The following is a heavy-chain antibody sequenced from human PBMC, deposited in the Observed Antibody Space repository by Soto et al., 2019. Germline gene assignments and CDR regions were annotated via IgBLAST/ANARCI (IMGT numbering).Heavy chain of an antibody. J-gene: IGHJ4*02. V-gene: IGHV4-59*01. D-gene: IGHD1-26*01. CDR1: GGSISSYY. Sequence: KPSETLSLTCSVSGGSISSYYWSWIRQPPGKGLEWIGYVYYSGNTNYNPSLKSRVTMSVDTSKNQFSLKLSSVTAADTAVYYCARESGSYDPLDYWGQGTLVTVSS. CDR3: ARESGSYDPLDY. CDR2: VYYSGNT.